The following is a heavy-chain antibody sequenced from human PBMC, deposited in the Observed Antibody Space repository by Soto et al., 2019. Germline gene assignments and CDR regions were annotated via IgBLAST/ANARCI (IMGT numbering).Heavy chain of an antibody. V-gene: IGHV3-30*18. J-gene: IGHJ4*02. CDR1: GFTFSSYG. Sequence: QVQLVESGGGVVQPGRSLRLSCAASGFTFSSYGMPWVRQAPGKGLEWVAVISSDGSDKNYADSVKGRFSISRDNSRNTLFLQMNSQRPEDTAVFYCAKEPYDSTGFYYSFHHWGQGTLVTVSS. CDR2: ISSDGSDK. CDR3: AKEPYDSTGFYYSFHH. D-gene: IGHD3-22*01.